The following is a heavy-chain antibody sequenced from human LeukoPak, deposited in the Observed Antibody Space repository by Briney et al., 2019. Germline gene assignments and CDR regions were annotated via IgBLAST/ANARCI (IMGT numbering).Heavy chain of an antibody. CDR3: ARFKGVAIDY. V-gene: IGHV4-39*01. D-gene: IGHD2-8*01. CDR1: GGSISSSSYY. Sequence: SETLSLTCTVSGGSISSSSYYWGWIRQPPGKGLEWIGSIYYSGSTYYNPSLKSRVTISVDTSKNQFSLKLSSATAADTAVYYCARFKGVAIDYWGQGTLGTVSS. J-gene: IGHJ4*02. CDR2: IYYSGST.